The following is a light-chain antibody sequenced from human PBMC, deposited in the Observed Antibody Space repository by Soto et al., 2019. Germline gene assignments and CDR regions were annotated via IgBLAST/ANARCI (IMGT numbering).Light chain of an antibody. Sequence: QSVLTQPRSVSGSPGQPVTISCTGTSSDVGSYNYVSWYQQLPGKAPKVMIYDVTERPSGVPDRFSGSKSGNTASLTISGLQAEDEADYYCCSDAGSYTSYVFVTRTKDTVL. CDR2: DVT. CDR1: SSDVGSYNY. J-gene: IGLJ1*01. V-gene: IGLV2-11*01. CDR3: CSDAGSYTSYV.